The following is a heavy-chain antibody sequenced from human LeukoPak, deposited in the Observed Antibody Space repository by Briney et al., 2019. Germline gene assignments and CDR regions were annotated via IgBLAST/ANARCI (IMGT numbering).Heavy chain of an antibody. D-gene: IGHD1-26*01. J-gene: IGHJ4*02. V-gene: IGHV3-23*01. CDR2: TSDRGDYT. Sequence: GGSLRLSCAASGFTFTSYSMSWVRQAPGKGLEWVSGTSDRGDYTYYADSVKGRFTISRDNSKNTLYLQMNGLGAEDTALYFCAKKAQYNGNYPLDYWGQGTLVTVSS. CDR1: GFTFTSYS. CDR3: AKKAQYNGNYPLDY.